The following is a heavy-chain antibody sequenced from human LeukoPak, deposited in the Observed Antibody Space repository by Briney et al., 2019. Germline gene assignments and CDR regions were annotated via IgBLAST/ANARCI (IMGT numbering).Heavy chain of an antibody. V-gene: IGHV1-69*05. CDR3: ARDGVRRYCSGGSCYLSLDY. D-gene: IGHD2-15*01. Sequence: SVKVSCKASGGTFSSYAISWVRQAPGQGLEWMGGIIPIFGTANYAQKFKGRVTITTDESTSTAYMELSSLRSEDTAVYYCARDGVRRYCSGGSCYLSLDYWGQGTLVTVSS. CDR2: IIPIFGTA. J-gene: IGHJ4*02. CDR1: GGTFSSYA.